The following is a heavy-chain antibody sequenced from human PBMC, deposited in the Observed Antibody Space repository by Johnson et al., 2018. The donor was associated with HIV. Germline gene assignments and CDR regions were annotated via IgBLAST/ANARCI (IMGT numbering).Heavy chain of an antibody. D-gene: IGHD1-26*01. Sequence: VQLVESGGGLVQPGGSLRLSCAASGVTVSSNYMSWVRQAPGKGLEWVSVISSGGSTWYADSVTGRFTISRDNSKNTLYLQMNSLRAEDTAVYYCSSLVGDTYLDAFDIWGQGTMVTVSS. CDR2: ISSGGST. V-gene: IGHV3-66*01. CDR3: SSLVGDTYLDAFDI. J-gene: IGHJ3*02. CDR1: GVTVSSNY.